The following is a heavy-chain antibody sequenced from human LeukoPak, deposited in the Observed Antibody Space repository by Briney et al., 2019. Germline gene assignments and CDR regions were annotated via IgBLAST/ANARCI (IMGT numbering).Heavy chain of an antibody. J-gene: IGHJ6*04. CDR2: ISSSGSTI. V-gene: IGHV3-48*03. D-gene: IGHD3-10*02. CDR3: EERGHTMIGGV. CDR1: GFTFSSYE. Sequence: GGSLRLSWAASGFTFSSYEMNWVRQAPGKGLEWVSYISSSGSTIYYADSVKGRFTISRDHAKNALYLQMNSLRAEDTAVYYCEERGHTMIGGVWGKGTTVTISS.